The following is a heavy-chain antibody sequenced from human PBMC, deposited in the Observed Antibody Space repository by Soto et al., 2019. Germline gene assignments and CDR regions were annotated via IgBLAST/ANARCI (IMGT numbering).Heavy chain of an antibody. CDR2: ISGSGGST. D-gene: IGHD2-15*01. J-gene: IGHJ6*02. V-gene: IGHV3-23*01. Sequence: PGGSLRLSCAASGFTFSSYAMSWVRQAPGKGLEWVSAISGSGGSTYYADYVKGRFTISRDNSKNTLYLQMTSLRADDTAVYYCAKEIVVVPANTMDVWGQGTTVTVSS. CDR3: AKEIVVVPANTMDV. CDR1: GFTFSSYA.